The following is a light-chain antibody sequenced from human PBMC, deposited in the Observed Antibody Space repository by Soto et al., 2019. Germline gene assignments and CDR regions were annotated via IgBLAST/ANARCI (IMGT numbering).Light chain of an antibody. CDR3: QQYNNWLPRT. CDR1: QDISNY. V-gene: IGKV1-33*01. J-gene: IGKJ2*01. Sequence: DIQMTQSPSSLSASVGDRVTITCQASQDISNYLNWYQQKPGKAPKLLIYDASNLETGVPSRFSGSGSGTDFTFTISSLQSEDFAVYYCQQYNNWLPRTFGQGTKLEIK. CDR2: DAS.